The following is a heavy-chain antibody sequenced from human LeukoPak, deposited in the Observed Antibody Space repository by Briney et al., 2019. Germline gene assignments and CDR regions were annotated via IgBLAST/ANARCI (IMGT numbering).Heavy chain of an antibody. CDR2: IIPIFGTA. CDR3: ASGGYYFDY. D-gene: IGHD2-15*01. CDR1: GGTFSSYA. V-gene: IGHV1-69*06. J-gene: IGHJ4*02. Sequence: SVKVSCKASGGTFSSYAISWVRQAPGQGLEWMGGIIPIFGTANYAQKFQGRVTITADKSTSIAYMELSSLRSEDTAVYHCASGGYYFDYWGQGTLVTVSS.